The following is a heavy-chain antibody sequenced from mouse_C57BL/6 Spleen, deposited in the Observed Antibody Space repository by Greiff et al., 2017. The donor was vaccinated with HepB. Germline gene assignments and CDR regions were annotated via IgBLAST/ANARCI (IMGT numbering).Heavy chain of an antibody. CDR1: GYSITSGYY. J-gene: IGHJ2*01. V-gene: IGHV3-6*01. CDR2: ISYDGSN. D-gene: IGHD2-4*01. Sequence: VQLQQSGPGLVKPSQSLSLTCSVTGYSITSGYYWNWIRQFPGNKLEWMGYISYDGSNNYNPSLKNRISITRDTSKNQFFLKLNSVTTEDTATYYCARDRGYDYDDGGFDYWGQGTTLTVSS. CDR3: ARDRGYDYDDGGFDY.